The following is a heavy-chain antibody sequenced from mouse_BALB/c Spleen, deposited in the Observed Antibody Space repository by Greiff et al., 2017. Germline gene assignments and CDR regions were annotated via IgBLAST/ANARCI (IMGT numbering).Heavy chain of an antibody. Sequence: EVKLQESGGGLVQPGGSLKLSCAASGFTFSSYGMSWVRQTPDKRLELVATINSNGGSTYYPDSVKGRFTISRDNAKNTLYLQMSSLKSEDTAMYYCARDRYDYAMDYGGQGTSVTVSS. V-gene: IGHV5-6-3*01. J-gene: IGHJ4*01. D-gene: IGHD2-14*01. CDR1: GFTFSSYG. CDR2: INSNGGST. CDR3: ARDRYDYAMDY.